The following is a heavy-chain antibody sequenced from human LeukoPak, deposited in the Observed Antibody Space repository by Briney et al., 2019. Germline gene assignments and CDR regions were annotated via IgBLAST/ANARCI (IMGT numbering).Heavy chain of an antibody. J-gene: IGHJ6*02. V-gene: IGHV4-34*01. D-gene: IGHD3-3*01. CDR2: INHSGST. Sequence: SETLSLTCAVYGGSFSGYYWSWIRQPPGKGLEWIGEINHSGSTNYNPSLKSRVTISVDTSKNQFSLKLSSVTAADTAVYYCARGRLRFLEWSSPGMDVWGQGTTVTVSS. CDR1: GGSFSGYY. CDR3: ARGRLRFLEWSSPGMDV.